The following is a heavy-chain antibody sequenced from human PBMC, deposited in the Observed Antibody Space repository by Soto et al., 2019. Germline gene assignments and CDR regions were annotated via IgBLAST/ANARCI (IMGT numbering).Heavy chain of an antibody. CDR2: ISSSGDTT. Sequence: EVQLVESGGGLLQPGGPLRLSCAASGFTFSRHAMYWVRQAPGKGLEWVSYISSSGDTTYYADSVKGQFTVSRDNDKDSMSLQMNSLRAEDTAVYYCLNGDYYVGQGTLVTVSS. CDR1: GFTFSRHA. J-gene: IGHJ4*02. CDR3: LNGDYY. D-gene: IGHD4-17*01. V-gene: IGHV3-48*01.